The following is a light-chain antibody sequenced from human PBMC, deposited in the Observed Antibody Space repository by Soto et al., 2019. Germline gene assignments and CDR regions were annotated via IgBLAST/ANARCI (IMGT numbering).Light chain of an antibody. V-gene: IGLV2-14*01. J-gene: IGLJ1*01. Sequence: QSVLTQPASVSGSPGQSITISCTGASSDVGNCNCVSWYQQHPGKAPKLMIYEVSNRPSGVSDRFSGSKAGNTASLTISGLQAEDEADYYCQSCDSTLSGCFFGTGTKLTVL. CDR1: SSDVGNCNC. CDR2: EVS. CDR3: QSCDSTLSGCF.